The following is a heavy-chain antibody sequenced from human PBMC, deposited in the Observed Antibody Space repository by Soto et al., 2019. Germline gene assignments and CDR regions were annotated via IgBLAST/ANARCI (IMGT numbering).Heavy chain of an antibody. CDR2: INHSGST. V-gene: IGHV4-34*01. J-gene: IGHJ5*02. CDR3: ASLGVRRVPAAMQGPNWFDP. CDR1: GGSFSGYY. D-gene: IGHD2-2*01. Sequence: QVQLQQWGAGLLKPSETLSLTCAVYGGSFSGYYWSWIRQPPGKGLEWIGEINHSGSTNYNPSLKSRVTISVDTSKNQFSLKLSSVTAADTAVYYCASLGVRRVPAAMQGPNWFDPWGQGTLVTVSS.